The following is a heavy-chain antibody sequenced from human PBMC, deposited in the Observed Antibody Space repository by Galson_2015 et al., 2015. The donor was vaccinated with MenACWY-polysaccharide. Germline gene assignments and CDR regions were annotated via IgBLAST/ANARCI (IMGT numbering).Heavy chain of an antibody. V-gene: IGHV4-61*02. D-gene: IGHD3-9*01. CDR2: MSFSGSS. Sequence: TLSLTCTVSGGSISSGSYYWSWIRQSAGKGLEWIGRMSFSGSSNYKPSLKSRVTISIDTSKNQFSLSLSSVTAADTAVYYCARGNHDILTGNYAFDYWGQGTLVPVPP. CDR3: ARGNHDILTGNYAFDY. CDR1: GGSISSGSYY. J-gene: IGHJ4*02.